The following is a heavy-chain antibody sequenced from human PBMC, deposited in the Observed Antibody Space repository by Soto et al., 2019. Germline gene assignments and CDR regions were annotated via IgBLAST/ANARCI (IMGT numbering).Heavy chain of an antibody. CDR1: GYIFTDSH. CDR3: ERDPPRFFTSSPEGAGL. D-gene: IGHD6-6*01. CDR2: INPKTGDT. Sequence: ASVKVSCKASGYIFTDSHIHWVRQASGQGLEWLGWINPKTGDTHYPQKFQGRIIMTRDTSITTAYMELTNLTSDDTAVYYCERDPPRFFTSSPEGAGLWGQGTLVTVS. J-gene: IGHJ4*02. V-gene: IGHV1-2*02.